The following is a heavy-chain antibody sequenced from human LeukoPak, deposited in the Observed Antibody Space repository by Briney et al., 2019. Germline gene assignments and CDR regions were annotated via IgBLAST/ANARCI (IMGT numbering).Heavy chain of an antibody. CDR3: AREADSDTARLYYFDY. D-gene: IGHD5-18*01. J-gene: IGHJ4*02. CDR2: IYYSGST. Sequence: SETLSLTCSVSGDSISTSSYYWGWIRQPPGKGLEWIGTIYYSGSTYYNPSLTSRVTISVDTSKNQFSLKLSSVTAADTAVYYCAREADSDTARLYYFDYWGQGTLVTVSS. CDR1: GDSISTSSYY. V-gene: IGHV4-39*02.